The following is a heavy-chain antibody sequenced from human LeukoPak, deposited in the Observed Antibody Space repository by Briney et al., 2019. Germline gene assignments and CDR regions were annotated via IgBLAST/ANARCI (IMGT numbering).Heavy chain of an antibody. D-gene: IGHD4-23*01. CDR3: AGKRKPDYYGMAV. V-gene: IGHV1-3*01. Sequence: ASVQVSCKASGCTFTSYAMHWVRQAPGQRLEWMGWISAGNGNTKYSQKFQGRVTITRDTSASTAYMELSSLRSEDTAVYYCAGKRKPDYYGMAVWGKGTTVTVSS. CDR1: GCTFTSYA. J-gene: IGHJ6*04. CDR2: ISAGNGNT.